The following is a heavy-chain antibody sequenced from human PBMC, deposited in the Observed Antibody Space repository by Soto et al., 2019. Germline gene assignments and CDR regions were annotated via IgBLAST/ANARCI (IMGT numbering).Heavy chain of an antibody. CDR1: GGSVSSGDYY. V-gene: IGHV4-61*08. D-gene: IGHD2-2*01. Sequence: QVQLQESGPGLVKPSETLSLTCTVSGGSVSSGDYYWGWIRRPPGKGLEWIGYIYYSGSTNYNPSLTSRVTISVDTSKNQFSMRLYSVTTADTAVYYCARVGLLCSSTSCYGNWFDPWGQGTLVTVSS. J-gene: IGHJ5*02. CDR3: ARVGLLCSSTSCYGNWFDP. CDR2: IYYSGST.